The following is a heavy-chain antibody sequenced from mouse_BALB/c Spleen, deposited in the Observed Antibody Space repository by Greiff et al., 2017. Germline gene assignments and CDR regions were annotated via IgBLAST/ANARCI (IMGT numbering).Heavy chain of an antibody. J-gene: IGHJ4*01. Sequence: QVTLKESGPGILQPSQTLSLTCSFSGFSLSTYGIGVGWIRQPSGKGLEWLAHIWWNDNKYYNTALKSRLTISKDTSNNQVFLKIASVDTADTATYYCARINWDYAMDYWGQGTSVTVSS. V-gene: IGHV8-11*01. CDR1: GFSLSTYGIG. D-gene: IGHD4-1*01. CDR3: ARINWDYAMDY. CDR2: IWWNDNK.